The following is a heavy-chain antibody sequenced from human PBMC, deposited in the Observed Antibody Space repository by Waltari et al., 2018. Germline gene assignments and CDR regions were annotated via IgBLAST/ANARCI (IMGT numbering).Heavy chain of an antibody. J-gene: IGHJ4*02. Sequence: EVELVESGGGLVQPGWCVRLPRAASGLLVTSDCQSWARQVPGNGVEWVSAISGSGGRTYYADSVKGRFTISRDNSKNTLYLQMNSLRAEDTAVYYCATSYYDILTGYSTPWYWGQGTLVTVSS. CDR1: GLLVTSDC. V-gene: IGHV3-23*04. CDR3: ATSYYDILTGYSTPWY. D-gene: IGHD3-9*01. CDR2: ISGSGGRT.